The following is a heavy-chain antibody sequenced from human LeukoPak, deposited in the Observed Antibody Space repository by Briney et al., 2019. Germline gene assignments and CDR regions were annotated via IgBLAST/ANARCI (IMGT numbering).Heavy chain of an antibody. V-gene: IGHV4-59*01. Sequence: KSSETLSLTCTVSGGSITGYSWSWFRQSPVKGLEWIGYISYRGATNSNPSLKSRVTVSLDMSKNQFSLKLNSVTAADTAMYYCARGTAAVYWGQGTLVTVSS. D-gene: IGHD6-25*01. CDR3: ARGTAAVY. CDR2: ISYRGAT. CDR1: GGSITGYS. J-gene: IGHJ4*02.